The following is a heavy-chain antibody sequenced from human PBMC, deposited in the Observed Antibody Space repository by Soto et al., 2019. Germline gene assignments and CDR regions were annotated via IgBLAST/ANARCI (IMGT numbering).Heavy chain of an antibody. CDR2: IYRTVST. V-gene: IGHV4-4*02. D-gene: IGHD1-7*01. CDR3: ASRDPGTSVDY. Sequence: PSETLSLTCAVSVGSFTSNNWWTCVRQPPGQGLEWIGEIYRTVSTNYNPSLKSRVTISLDKSENQFSLKVTSLTAADTAVYYCASRDPGTSVDYWGQGTLVTVSS. J-gene: IGHJ4*02. CDR1: VGSFTSNNW.